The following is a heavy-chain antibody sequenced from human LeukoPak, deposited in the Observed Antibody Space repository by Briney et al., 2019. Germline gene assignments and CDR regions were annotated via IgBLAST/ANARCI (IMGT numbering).Heavy chain of an antibody. V-gene: IGHV1-24*01. CDR2: FDPEDGET. Sequence: ASVKVSCKVSGYTLTELSMHWVRQAPGKGLEWMGGFDPEDGETIYAQKFQGRVTMTEDTSTDTAYMELSSLRSEDTAVYYCASSGYSSSHDAFDIWGQGTMVTISS. CDR1: GYTLTELS. J-gene: IGHJ3*02. CDR3: ASSGYSSSHDAFDI. D-gene: IGHD6-13*01.